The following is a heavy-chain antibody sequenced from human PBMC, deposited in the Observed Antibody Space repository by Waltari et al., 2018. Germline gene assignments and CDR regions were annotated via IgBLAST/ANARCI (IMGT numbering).Heavy chain of an antibody. CDR3: ARDTPAPRITGATSVDY. J-gene: IGHJ4*02. CDR2: IYHSGIT. Sequence: QVQLQESGPGLVKPSETLSLTCSVSGYSISSGYYWGWIRQPHGKGLEWIGSIYHSGITFYNPSLKSRVTISVDTSKNQFSLKLSSVTAADTAVYYCARDTPAPRITGATSVDYWGQGTLVTVSS. V-gene: IGHV4-38-2*02. D-gene: IGHD1-20*01. CDR1: GYSISSGYY.